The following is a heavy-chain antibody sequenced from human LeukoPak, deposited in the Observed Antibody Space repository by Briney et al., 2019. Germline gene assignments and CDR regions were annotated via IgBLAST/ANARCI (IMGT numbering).Heavy chain of an antibody. Sequence: GASLRLSWAASGFTFSNYAMTWVRQAPGKGLEGVSAISGSGEITYYADSVKGRFTISRDNSKNTLYLQMNSLRAEDTAVYYCAKDRIYGDYAPVDYWGQGTLITVSS. V-gene: IGHV3-23*01. CDR2: ISGSGEIT. CDR1: GFTFSNYA. J-gene: IGHJ4*02. D-gene: IGHD4-17*01. CDR3: AKDRIYGDYAPVDY.